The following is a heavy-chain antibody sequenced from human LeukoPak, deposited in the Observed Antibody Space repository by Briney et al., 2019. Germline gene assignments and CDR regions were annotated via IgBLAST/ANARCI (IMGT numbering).Heavy chain of an antibody. J-gene: IGHJ5*02. CDR1: GFTFSSYA. Sequence: GGSLRLSCAASGFTFSSYAMHWVRQAPGKGLEWVAVISYDGSNKYYADSVKGRFTISRDNSKNTLYLQMNSLRAEDTAVYYCAREGEDKYSSSSGYNWFDPWGQGTLVTVSS. CDR3: AREGEDKYSSSSGYNWFDP. D-gene: IGHD6-6*01. V-gene: IGHV3-30*04. CDR2: ISYDGSNK.